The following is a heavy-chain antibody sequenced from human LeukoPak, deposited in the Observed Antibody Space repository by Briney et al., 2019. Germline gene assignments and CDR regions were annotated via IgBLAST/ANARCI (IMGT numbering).Heavy chain of an antibody. J-gene: IGHJ4*02. CDR1: GGSISSSSYY. CDR2: IYYSGNT. Sequence: SETLSLTCTVSGGSISSSSYYWGWIRQPPGKGLEWIGSIYYSGNTYYNPSLKSRVTISVDTSKNQFSLRLSSVSAADTAVYYCARVYGSGSSPDYWGQGTLVTVSS. V-gene: IGHV4-39*07. D-gene: IGHD3-10*01. CDR3: ARVYGSGSSPDY.